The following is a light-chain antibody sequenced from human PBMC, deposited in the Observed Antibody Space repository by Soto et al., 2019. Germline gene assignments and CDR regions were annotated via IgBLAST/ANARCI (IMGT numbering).Light chain of an antibody. CDR2: GAS. Sequence: EIVLTQSPGTLSLSPGERATLSCRASQSVSSSYLAWYQQKPGQAPRLLIYGASSRATGIPDRFSGSASGIAFTVTSSSLEPDEFVVYYWQPYGSSPYTFGEGTKLEIK. V-gene: IGKV3-20*01. CDR3: QPYGSSPYT. CDR1: QSVSSSY. J-gene: IGKJ2*01.